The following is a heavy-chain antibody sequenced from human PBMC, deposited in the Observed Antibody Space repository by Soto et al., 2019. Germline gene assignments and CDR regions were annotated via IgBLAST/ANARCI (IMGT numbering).Heavy chain of an antibody. Sequence: GGSLRLSCAASGFTFSDYAMTWVRQPPGKGLEWVSTLSGGGGDTYYADSVRGRFTISRDNSKNTLYLQMNSLRVEDTAIYYCAKRRYCSGGSCFSFYMDVWGKGTTVTVSS. CDR3: AKRRYCSGGSCFSFYMDV. J-gene: IGHJ6*03. V-gene: IGHV3-23*01. D-gene: IGHD2-15*01. CDR2: LSGGGGDT. CDR1: GFTFSDYA.